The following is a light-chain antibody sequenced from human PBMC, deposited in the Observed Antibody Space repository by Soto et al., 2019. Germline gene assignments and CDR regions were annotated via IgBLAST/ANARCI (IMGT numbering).Light chain of an antibody. J-gene: IGKJ5*01. Sequence: EIVLTQSPGTLSLSPGERATLSCRASQSVSSTYLTWYQQKPGQAPRLLIYEASRRATGIPDRFSGSGSGTDFSLTISRLEPEDFVVYYCQLYGVSSPRITFGQGTRLEIK. CDR2: EAS. CDR1: QSVSSTY. V-gene: IGKV3-20*01. CDR3: QLYGVSSPRIT.